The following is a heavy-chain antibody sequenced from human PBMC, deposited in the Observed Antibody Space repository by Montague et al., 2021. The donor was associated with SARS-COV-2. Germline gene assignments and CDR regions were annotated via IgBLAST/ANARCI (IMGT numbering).Heavy chain of an antibody. CDR1: GGSFSDYH. CDR3: ARGAPGY. D-gene: IGHD1-1*01. CDR2: INYGGST. Sequence: SETLSLTCAVYGGSFSDYHWTWIRQSPGGGLEWIGQINYGGSTKYNPSLRSRVTISIDTSKNQFSLKLTSVTAADTAVYYCARGAPGYWGQVTLVTVSS. J-gene: IGHJ4*02. V-gene: IGHV4-34*01.